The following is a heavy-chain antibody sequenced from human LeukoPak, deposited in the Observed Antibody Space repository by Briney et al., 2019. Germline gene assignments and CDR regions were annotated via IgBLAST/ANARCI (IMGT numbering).Heavy chain of an antibody. Sequence: ASVKVSCKASGYTFTGYYMHWVRQAPGQGLEWMGWINPNSGGTNYAQKFQGRVTMTRDTSISTAYMELSRLRSADTAVYYCARSYIIPIRYSSRLDDYWGQGTLVTVSS. D-gene: IGHD6-13*01. V-gene: IGHV1-2*02. CDR2: INPNSGGT. CDR1: GYTFTGYY. J-gene: IGHJ4*02. CDR3: ARSYIIPIRYSSRLDDY.